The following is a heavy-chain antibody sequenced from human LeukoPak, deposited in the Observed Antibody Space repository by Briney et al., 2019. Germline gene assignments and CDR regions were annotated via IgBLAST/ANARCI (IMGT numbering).Heavy chain of an antibody. V-gene: IGHV1-8*03. CDR2: MNPNNGNT. Sequence: GASVKVSCXASGYTFTNYHINWVRQANGQGLEWMGWMNPNNGNTDSAPKFQGRVTITRDTSISTAYMELSSLRSEDTAIYYCARGLYCGGNCNDYWGQGTLVTVSS. CDR3: ARGLYCGGNCNDY. D-gene: IGHD2-21*01. CDR1: GYTFTNYH. J-gene: IGHJ4*02.